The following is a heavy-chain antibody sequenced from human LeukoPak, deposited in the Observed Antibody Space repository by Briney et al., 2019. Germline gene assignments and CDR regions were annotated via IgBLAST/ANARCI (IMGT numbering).Heavy chain of an antibody. J-gene: IGHJ4*02. V-gene: IGHV3-13*01. Sequence: SGGSLRLSCAASGFTFSDYDMHWVRQPTGKGLQWVSGIGTGGDTFYSDSVVGRFTISRENTKNSLYLQMNSLRAGDTAVYYCVRTSSGYLFDYWGQGTLVTVSS. D-gene: IGHD3-22*01. CDR1: GFTFSDYD. CDR3: VRTSSGYLFDY. CDR2: IGTGGDT.